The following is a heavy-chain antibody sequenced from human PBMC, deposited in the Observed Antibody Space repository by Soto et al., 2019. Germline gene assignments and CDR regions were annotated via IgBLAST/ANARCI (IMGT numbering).Heavy chain of an antibody. V-gene: IGHV1-69*02. CDR2: IMPILGIA. J-gene: IGHJ4*02. D-gene: IGHD2-15*01. CDR3: AGTRYCSGGSCSGDYFDY. Sequence: QVQLVQSGAEVKKPGSSVKVSCKASGGTFSSYTISWVRQAPGQGLEWVGRIMPILGIANYAQKFQGRVTITADNSTSTAYMELSSLRSEDTAGYYCAGTRYCSGGSCSGDYFDYWGQGTLVTVSS. CDR1: GGTFSSYT.